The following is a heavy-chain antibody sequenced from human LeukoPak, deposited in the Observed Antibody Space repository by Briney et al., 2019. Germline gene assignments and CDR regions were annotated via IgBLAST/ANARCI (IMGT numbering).Heavy chain of an antibody. V-gene: IGHV3-23*01. Sequence: GGSLRLSCAASGFTFSSYAMSWVRQAPGKGLEWVSAISGSGGSTYYTDSVKGRFTISRDNSKNTLYLQMNSLRAEDTAVYYCVKGEGRYEAEYFQHWGQGTLVTVSS. D-gene: IGHD1-14*01. CDR1: GFTFSSYA. CDR3: VKGEGRYEAEYFQH. CDR2: ISGSGGST. J-gene: IGHJ1*01.